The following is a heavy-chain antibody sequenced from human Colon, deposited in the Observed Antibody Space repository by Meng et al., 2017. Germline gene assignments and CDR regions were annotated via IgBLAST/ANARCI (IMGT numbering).Heavy chain of an antibody. J-gene: IGHJ4*02. Sequence: QVQLPGSGPGLVKPSGTLSLTCAVSGGSISSSNWWSWVRQPPGKGLEWIGEIYHSGSTNYNPSLKSRVTISVDKSKNQFSLKLSSVTAADTAVYYCASFPPPGKQWLVTDYWGQGTLVTVSS. CDR1: GGSISSSNW. D-gene: IGHD6-19*01. CDR2: IYHSGST. V-gene: IGHV4-4*02. CDR3: ASFPPPGKQWLVTDY.